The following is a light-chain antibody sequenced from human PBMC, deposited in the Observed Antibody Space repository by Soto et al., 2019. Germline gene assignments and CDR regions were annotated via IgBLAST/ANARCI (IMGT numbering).Light chain of an antibody. CDR3: PQSYSTPRG. CDR1: QSNSSY. Sequence: DIQMTQSPSSLSASVGDRVTITCRASQSNSSYLNWYQQKPGKAPKLLIYAASSLQSGVPSRFSGSGSGTDFTLTISSLQPEDFATYYCPQSYSTPRGFGPGTKVDIK. V-gene: IGKV1-39*01. J-gene: IGKJ3*01. CDR2: AAS.